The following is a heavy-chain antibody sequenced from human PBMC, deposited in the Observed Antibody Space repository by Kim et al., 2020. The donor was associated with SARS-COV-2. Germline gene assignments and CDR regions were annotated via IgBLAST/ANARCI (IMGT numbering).Heavy chain of an antibody. Sequence: GGSLRLSCAASGFIFNTYSMDWVRQAPGKGLEWVASISSSGRYIHYADSIKGRFTISRDNARNSLFLQMNSLRAEDTAVYYCARDRAHDSNGYPYYFDQWGQGTLVTVSS. J-gene: IGHJ4*02. CDR3: ARDRAHDSNGYPYYFDQ. CDR2: ISSSGRYI. CDR1: GFIFNTYS. V-gene: IGHV3-21*01. D-gene: IGHD3-22*01.